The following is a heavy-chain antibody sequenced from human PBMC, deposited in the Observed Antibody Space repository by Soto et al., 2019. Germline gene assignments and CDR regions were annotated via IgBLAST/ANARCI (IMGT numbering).Heavy chain of an antibody. CDR2: ISSSSSYI. V-gene: IGHV3-21*01. CDR3: ARRDPGAYFQH. D-gene: IGHD1-26*01. Sequence: SLRLSCAASGFTFSSYSMNWVRQAPGKGLEWVSSISSSSSYIYSADSVKGRFTISRDNAKNSLYLQMNSLRAEDTAIYYCARRDPGAYFQHWGQGTLVTVSS. CDR1: GFTFSSYS. J-gene: IGHJ1*01.